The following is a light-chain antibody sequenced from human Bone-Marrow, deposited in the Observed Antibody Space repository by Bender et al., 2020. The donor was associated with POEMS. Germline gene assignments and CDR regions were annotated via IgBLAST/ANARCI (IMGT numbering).Light chain of an antibody. CDR3: QAWDTSSVV. CDR1: QLGDQY. CDR2: EDN. Sequence: SYGLTQPPSVSVSPGHTANITCSGDQLGDQYASWYQLKPGQSPVLVIYEDNKRPSGIPERFSGSNSGNIATLTISGTQALDEAYYYCQAWDTSSVVFGGGTKLTLL. V-gene: IGLV3-1*01. J-gene: IGLJ2*01.